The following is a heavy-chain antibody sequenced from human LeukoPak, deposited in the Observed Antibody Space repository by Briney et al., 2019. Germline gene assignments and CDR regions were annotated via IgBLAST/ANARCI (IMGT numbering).Heavy chain of an antibody. CDR3: ARAEKAVTGTLDS. J-gene: IGHJ4*02. CDR2: MYNRGST. Sequence: PSETLSLTCTVSGDSLSNYYWSWIRQYPGKELEWIGYMYNRGSTIYNPSLKSRVTISTDTSKNQFSLRLTSVTAADTAVYYCARAEKAVTGTLDSWGQGTLITVSS. V-gene: IGHV4-59*01. CDR1: GDSLSNYY. D-gene: IGHD6-19*01.